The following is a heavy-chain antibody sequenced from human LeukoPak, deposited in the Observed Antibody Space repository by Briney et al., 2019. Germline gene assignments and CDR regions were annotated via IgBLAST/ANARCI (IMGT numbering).Heavy chain of an antibody. D-gene: IGHD6-13*01. Sequence: SETLSLTCTVSGVSSTSHYWSWIRQPPGKGLVGFGNIYYSRRTNYNPSLKSRVTISVDTSKNQFSLKLSSVTAADTAVYYCARGVAAARIWGPYNWFDPWGQGTLVTVSS. J-gene: IGHJ5*02. V-gene: IGHV4-59*11. CDR2: IYYSRRT. CDR3: ARGVAAARIWGPYNWFDP. CDR1: GVSSTSHY.